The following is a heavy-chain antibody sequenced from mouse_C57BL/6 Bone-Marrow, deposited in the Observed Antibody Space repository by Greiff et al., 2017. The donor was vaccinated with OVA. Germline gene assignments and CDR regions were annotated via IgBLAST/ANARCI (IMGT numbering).Heavy chain of an antibody. V-gene: IGHV1-82*01. D-gene: IGHD2-3*01. J-gene: IGHJ4*01. CDR2: IYPGDGDT. CDR3: AMMVTTNYYAMDY. CDR1: GYAFSSSW. Sequence: QVQLQQSGPELVKPGASVKISCKASGYAFSSSWMNWVKQRPGKGLEWIGRIYPGDGDTNYNGKFKGKATLTADKSSSTAYMQLSSLTSEDSAVYFCAMMVTTNYYAMDYWGQGTSVTVSS.